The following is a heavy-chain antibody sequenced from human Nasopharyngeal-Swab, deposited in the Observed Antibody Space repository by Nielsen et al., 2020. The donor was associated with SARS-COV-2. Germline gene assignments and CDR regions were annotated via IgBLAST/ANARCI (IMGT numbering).Heavy chain of an antibody. V-gene: IGHV3-33*01. D-gene: IGHD3-10*01. J-gene: IGHJ4*02. CDR2: IYHDGSQE. Sequence: VRQAPGKGPEWVAVIYHDGSQEYVADSVEGRFTISRDNSKNTLSLQMNSLRVEDTAVYYCAREFYYRFDYWGQGTLVTVSS. CDR3: AREFYYRFDY.